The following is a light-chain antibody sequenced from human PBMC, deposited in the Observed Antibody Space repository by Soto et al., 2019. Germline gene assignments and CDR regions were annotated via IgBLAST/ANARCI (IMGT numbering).Light chain of an antibody. J-gene: IGKJ5*01. V-gene: IGKV2D-29*02. CDR3: MQSAQLPIT. CDR2: DVS. Sequence: DVVLTQTPLCLSVTPGQPASISCKSSQSLLNSVGKTYLYWYLQRPGQSPQLLIYDVSDRVSGVPDRFSGSGSGTYFTLKISRVEAEDIGVYYCMQSAQLPITFGQGTRLDFK. CDR1: QSLLNSVGKTY.